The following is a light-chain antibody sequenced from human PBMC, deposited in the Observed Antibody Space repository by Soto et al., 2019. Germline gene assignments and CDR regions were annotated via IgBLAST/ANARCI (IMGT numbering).Light chain of an antibody. CDR2: DAS. CDR3: HHGRT. J-gene: IGKJ5*01. CDR1: QNMNTY. Sequence: EVVLTQSPATLSMSPGERATLSCRASQNMNTYIAWYQQKPGQAPRLLIDDASTRAPGIPARFSGSGSGTDFTLTITNLQPEDSAAYFCHHGRTFGQGTRVEIK. V-gene: IGKV3-11*01.